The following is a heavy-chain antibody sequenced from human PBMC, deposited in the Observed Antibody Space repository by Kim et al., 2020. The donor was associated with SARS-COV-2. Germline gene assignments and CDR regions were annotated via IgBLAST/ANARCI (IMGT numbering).Heavy chain of an antibody. V-gene: IGHV4-4*02. CDR3: ARGWYFDY. J-gene: IGHJ4*02. Sequence: HSGSTNYNPSLKSRVTISVDKSKNQFTLKLSSVTAADTAVYYCARGWYFDYWGQGTLVTVSS. CDR2: HSGST.